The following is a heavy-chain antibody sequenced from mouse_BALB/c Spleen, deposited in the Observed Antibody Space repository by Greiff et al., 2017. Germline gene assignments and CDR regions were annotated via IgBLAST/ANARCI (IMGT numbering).Heavy chain of an antibody. CDR1: GFTFNTYA. Sequence: EVQLVESGGGLVQPKGSLKLSCAASGFTFNTYAMNWVRQAPGKGLEWVARIRSKSNNYATYYADSVKDRFTISRDDSQSMLYLQMNNLKTEDTAMYYCVRGGNYVFAYWGQGTLVTVSA. CDR2: IRSKSNNYAT. J-gene: IGHJ3*01. CDR3: VRGGNYVFAY. V-gene: IGHV10-1*02. D-gene: IGHD2-1*01.